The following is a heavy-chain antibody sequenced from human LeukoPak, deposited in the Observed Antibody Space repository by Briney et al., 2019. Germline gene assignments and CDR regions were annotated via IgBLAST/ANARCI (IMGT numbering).Heavy chain of an antibody. D-gene: IGHD1-26*01. CDR3: ARDPFRSSFDS. Sequence: SETLSLTCTDSGDSINNYYWNWIRQSAGKGLEWIGRIYSSGSTHYNPSLKSRVTMSIDTSRGQFSLKLTSVTAADTAVYYCARDPFRSSFDSWGRGTLVTVSS. CDR1: GDSINNYY. CDR2: IYSSGST. V-gene: IGHV4-4*07. J-gene: IGHJ4*02.